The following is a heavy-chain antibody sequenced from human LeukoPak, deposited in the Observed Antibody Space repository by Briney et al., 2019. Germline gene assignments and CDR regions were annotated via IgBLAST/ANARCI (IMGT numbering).Heavy chain of an antibody. D-gene: IGHD2/OR15-2a*01. Sequence: QPGGSLRLSCAASGFSFSTYAMSWVRQAPGKGLEWVSGVSKSGDSTDYADSVKGRFTISRDNSKSMLYVQMNSLRAEDTAVYYCAKFSGGVHYFYYMDVWGKGTTVTVSS. J-gene: IGHJ6*03. CDR2: VSKSGDST. CDR3: AKFSGGVHYFYYMDV. CDR1: GFSFSTYA. V-gene: IGHV3-23*01.